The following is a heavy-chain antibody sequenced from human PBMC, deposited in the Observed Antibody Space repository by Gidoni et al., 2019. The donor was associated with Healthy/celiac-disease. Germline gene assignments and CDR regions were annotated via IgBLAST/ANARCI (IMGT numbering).Heavy chain of an antibody. CDR3: AKKKGIEYSSRGFDY. Sequence: QVQLVESGGGVVQPGRSLRLSCAASGFTFSSYGMHWVRQAPGKGLEWVAVISYDGSNKYYADSVKGRFTISRDNSKNTLYLQMNSLRAEDTAVYYCAKKKGIEYSSRGFDYWGQGTLVTVSS. J-gene: IGHJ4*02. CDR1: GFTFSSYG. D-gene: IGHD6-6*01. V-gene: IGHV3-30*18. CDR2: ISYDGSNK.